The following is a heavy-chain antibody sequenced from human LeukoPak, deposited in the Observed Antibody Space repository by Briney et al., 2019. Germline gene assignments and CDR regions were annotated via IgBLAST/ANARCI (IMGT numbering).Heavy chain of an antibody. D-gene: IGHD4-17*01. CDR2: ISSSSGTI. CDR3: ARRYGDYVSDAFDI. V-gene: IGHV3-48*04. CDR1: GFTFSSYH. Sequence: PGGSLRLSCAASGFTFSSYHMNWVRQAPGKGLEWVSYISSSSGTIYYADSVKGRFTISRDNAKNSLYLQMNSLRAEDTAVYYCARRYGDYVSDAFDIWGQGTMVTVSS. J-gene: IGHJ3*02.